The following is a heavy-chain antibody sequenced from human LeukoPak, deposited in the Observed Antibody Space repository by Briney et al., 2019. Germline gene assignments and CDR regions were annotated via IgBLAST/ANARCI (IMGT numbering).Heavy chain of an antibody. CDR3: ARRAGAYSHPYDY. CDR2: IKQDGSEK. V-gene: IGHV3-7*01. Sequence: GSLRLSCAASGFTFSSYAMSWVRRAPGKGLEWVASIKQDGSEKFYVDSVKGRFTISRDNAKNSLYLQMNCLRAGDTAVYYCARRAGAYSHPYDYWGQGTLVTVSS. J-gene: IGHJ4*02. CDR1: GFTFSSYA. D-gene: IGHD4/OR15-4a*01.